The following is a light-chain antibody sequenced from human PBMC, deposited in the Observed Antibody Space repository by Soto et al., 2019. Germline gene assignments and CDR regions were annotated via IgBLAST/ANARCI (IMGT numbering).Light chain of an antibody. CDR1: QSVSSN. J-gene: IGKJ5*01. V-gene: IGKV3-15*01. CDR3: QQYNNWPPLT. CDR2: GAS. Sequence: EIVMTQSPATLSVSPGERATLSCRASQSVSSNLAWYQQKPGQAPRLLIYGASTRATGIPARFSGSGSGTELPLTISRLQSEDFAVYYCQQYNNWPPLTFGQGTRLEIK.